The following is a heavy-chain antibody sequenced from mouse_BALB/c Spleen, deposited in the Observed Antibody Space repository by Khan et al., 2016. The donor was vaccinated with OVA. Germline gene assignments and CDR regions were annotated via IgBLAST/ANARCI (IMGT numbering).Heavy chain of an antibody. V-gene: IGHV1S41*01. CDR2: IAPGSGST. CDR1: GYTFTSYW. Sequence: DLVKPGASVKLSCKASGYTFTSYWINWIKQRPGQGLEWVGRIAPGSGSTSYNEMVKDKTTLTVDTSTSNASIQLLSLSSEDSAVYFCARANYYVSGLYAMDYWGQGTSVTFSS. CDR3: ARANYYVSGLYAMDY. D-gene: IGHD1-1*01. J-gene: IGHJ4*01.